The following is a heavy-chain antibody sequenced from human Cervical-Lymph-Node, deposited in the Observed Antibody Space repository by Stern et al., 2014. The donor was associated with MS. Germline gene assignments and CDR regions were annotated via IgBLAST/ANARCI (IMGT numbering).Heavy chain of an antibody. CDR2: IIPMFGIA. J-gene: IGHJ6*02. V-gene: IGHV1-69*09. D-gene: IGHD3-10*01. Sequence: VQLVESGAEVKKPGSSGKVSCKASGDIFSTYSITWVRQAPGQGLEWMGRIIPMFGIANYAQKFQGRLTITADTSTSTAYMELSSLRSEDTAVFYCARDLPSAGYGMDVWGQGTTVTVSS. CDR3: ARDLPSAGYGMDV. CDR1: GDIFSTYS.